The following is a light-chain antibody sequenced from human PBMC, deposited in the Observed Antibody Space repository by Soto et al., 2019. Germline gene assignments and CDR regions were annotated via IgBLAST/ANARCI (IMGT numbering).Light chain of an antibody. CDR3: CSYAGSSTSVV. Sequence: QSVLTQPASVSGSPGQSITISCTGTSSDVRSYNLVSWYQQHPGKAPKLMIYEVSKRPSGVSNRFSGSKSGNTASLTISGLQAEDEADYYCCSYAGSSTSVVFGGGTKVTVL. CDR2: EVS. V-gene: IGLV2-23*02. CDR1: SSDVRSYNL. J-gene: IGLJ2*01.